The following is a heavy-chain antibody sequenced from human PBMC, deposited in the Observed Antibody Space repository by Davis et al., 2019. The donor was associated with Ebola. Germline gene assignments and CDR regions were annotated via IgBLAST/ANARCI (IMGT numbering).Heavy chain of an antibody. J-gene: IGHJ3*02. V-gene: IGHV4-30-4*01. CDR2: IYYSGST. CDR3: ARGTVTDAFDI. CDR1: GGSISSGDYY. D-gene: IGHD4-17*01. Sequence: MPSETLSLTCTVSGGSISSGDYYWSWIRQPPGKGLEWIGYIYYSGSTYYNPSLKSRVTISVDTSKNQFSLKLSSVTAADTAVYYCARGTVTDAFDIWGQGTMVTVSS.